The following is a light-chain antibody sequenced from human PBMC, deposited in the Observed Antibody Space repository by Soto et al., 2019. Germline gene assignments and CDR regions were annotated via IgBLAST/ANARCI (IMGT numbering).Light chain of an antibody. V-gene: IGKV3-15*01. CDR1: QSVASN. Sequence: EIVMTQSPATLSVSPGERATLSCRASQSVASNLAWYQQKPGQAPRLLIYSASTRATGIPARFSGSGSGTELTLTISSLQSEDFAVYYCQQYNSWLMYTFGQGTKLEIK. CDR2: SAS. J-gene: IGKJ2*01. CDR3: QQYNSWLMYT.